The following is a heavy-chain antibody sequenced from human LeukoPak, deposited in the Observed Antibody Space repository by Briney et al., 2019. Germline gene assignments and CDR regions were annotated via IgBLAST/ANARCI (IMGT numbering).Heavy chain of an antibody. CDR3: ARVKQYYDILTGYYNPHFFDY. V-gene: IGHV4-34*01. D-gene: IGHD3-9*01. J-gene: IGHJ4*02. Sequence: PSETLSLTCAVYGGSFSGYYWSWIRQPPGKGLEWIGEINHSGSTNYNPSLKSRVTISVDTSKNQFSLKLSSVTAADTAVYYCARVKQYYDILTGYYNPHFFDYWGQGTLVTVSS. CDR1: GGSFSGYY. CDR2: INHSGST.